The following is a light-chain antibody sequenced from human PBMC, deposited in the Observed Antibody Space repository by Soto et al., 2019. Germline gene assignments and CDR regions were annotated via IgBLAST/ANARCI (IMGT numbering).Light chain of an antibody. J-gene: IGKJ4*01. CDR2: DAA. Sequence: EIVLTQSPATLSLSPGERATLSCRASRSVTGYLAWYQQKPGQAPRLLIYDAASRATGIPPRFSGSGSGTDFTLTITSLEPEDFAVYYCQQRSDWPSTFGGGTKVEL. CDR1: RSVTGY. CDR3: QQRSDWPST. V-gene: IGKV3-11*01.